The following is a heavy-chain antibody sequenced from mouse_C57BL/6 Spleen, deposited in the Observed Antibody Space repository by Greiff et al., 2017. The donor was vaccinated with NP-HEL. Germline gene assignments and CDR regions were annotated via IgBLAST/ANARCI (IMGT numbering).Heavy chain of an antibody. CDR3: ARHLGDFDY. J-gene: IGHJ2*01. CDR2: INPGSGGT. V-gene: IGHV1-54*01. D-gene: IGHD3-1*01. Sequence: QVQLQQSGAELVRPGTSVKVSCKASGYAFTNYLIEWVKQRPGQGLEWIGVINPGSGGTNYNEKFKGKATLTAAKSSSTAYMQLSSLTSDDSAVYFCARHLGDFDYWGQGTTLTVSS. CDR1: GYAFTNYL.